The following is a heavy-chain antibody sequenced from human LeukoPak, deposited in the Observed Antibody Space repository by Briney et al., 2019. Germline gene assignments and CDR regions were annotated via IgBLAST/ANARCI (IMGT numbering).Heavy chain of an antibody. D-gene: IGHD5-18*01. V-gene: IGHV4-59*01. CDR2: IYYSGST. CDR1: GRSFSSYY. J-gene: IGHJ6*02. CDR3: ARELWFEYYYYGMDV. Sequence: PSETLSLTCTVCGRSFSSYYWSWLRQPPGKGLEWIGYIYYSGSTNYNPSLKSRVTISVDTSKNQFSLKLSPVTAADTAVYYCARELWFEYYYYGMDVWGQGTTVTVSS.